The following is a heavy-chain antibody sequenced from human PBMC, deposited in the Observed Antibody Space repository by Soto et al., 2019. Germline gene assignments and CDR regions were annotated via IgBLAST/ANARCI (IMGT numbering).Heavy chain of an antibody. Sequence: GGSLRLSCAASGFTFSSYGMHWVRQAPGKGLEWVAVIWYDGSNKYYADSVKGRFTISRDNSKNTLYLQMNSLRAEDTAVDYCAGEETRDIVVVPAAIRPRGMDLWGQGTTVTVSS. CDR3: AGEETRDIVVVPAAIRPRGMDL. CDR2: IWYDGSNK. V-gene: IGHV3-33*01. D-gene: IGHD2-2*01. CDR1: GFTFSSYG. J-gene: IGHJ6*02.